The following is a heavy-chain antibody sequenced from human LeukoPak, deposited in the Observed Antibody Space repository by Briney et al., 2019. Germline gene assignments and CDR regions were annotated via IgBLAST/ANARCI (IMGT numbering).Heavy chain of an antibody. CDR3: AGAGKYLLLSFDY. J-gene: IGHJ4*02. V-gene: IGHV3-23*01. CDR1: GFTFNNYA. Sequence: GGSLRLSCAASGFTFNNYAMNGVRQAPGKGLEWVSAISGSGGSTYYADSVEGRFTISRDNSKNTLYLQMNSLRAEDTAVYYCAGAGKYLLLSFDYWGQGTLVTVSS. D-gene: IGHD2/OR15-2a*01. CDR2: ISGSGGST.